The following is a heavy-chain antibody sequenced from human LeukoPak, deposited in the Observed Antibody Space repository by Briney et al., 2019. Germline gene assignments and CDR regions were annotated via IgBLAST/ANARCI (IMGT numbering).Heavy chain of an antibody. CDR1: GGSFSGYY. V-gene: IGHV4-34*01. CDR3: AARARITMIEVPTGY. CDR2: INHSGST. Sequence: SETLSLTCAVYGGSFSGYYWSWIRQPPGKGLEWIGEINHSGSTNYNPSLKSRVTISVDTSKNQFSLKLSSVTAADTAVYYCAARARITMIEVPTGYWGQGTLVTVSS. D-gene: IGHD3-22*01. J-gene: IGHJ4*02.